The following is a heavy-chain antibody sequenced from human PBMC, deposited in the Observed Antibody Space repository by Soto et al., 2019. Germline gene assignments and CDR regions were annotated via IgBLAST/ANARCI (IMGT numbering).Heavy chain of an antibody. J-gene: IGHJ6*02. CDR3: ATETPTYYYGMDV. CDR1: GFTFSNAW. V-gene: IGHV3-15*07. Sequence: GGSLRLSCAVSGFTFSNAWMNWVRQAPGKGLEWVGRIKSKTEGGTIDYAAPVKGRFTISRDDSKNTLYAQVNSLKTEDTAVYYCATETPTYYYGMDVWGQGTTVTVSS. CDR2: IKSKTEGGTI.